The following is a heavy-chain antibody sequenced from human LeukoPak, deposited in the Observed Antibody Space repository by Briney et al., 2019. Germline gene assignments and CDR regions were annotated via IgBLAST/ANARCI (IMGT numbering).Heavy chain of an antibody. CDR2: ISAYNGNT. CDR1: GYTFTGYY. Sequence: GASVKVSCKASGYTFTGYYMHWVRQAPGQGLEWMGWISAYNGNTNYAQKLQGRVTMTTDTSTSTAYMELRSLRSDDTAVYYCARDALSLLVDIVATLDYWGQGTLVTVSS. J-gene: IGHJ4*02. CDR3: ARDALSLLVDIVATLDY. V-gene: IGHV1-18*04. D-gene: IGHD5-12*01.